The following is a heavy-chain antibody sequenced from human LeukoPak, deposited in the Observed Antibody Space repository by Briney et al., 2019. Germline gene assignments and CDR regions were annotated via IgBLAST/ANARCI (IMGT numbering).Heavy chain of an antibody. J-gene: IGHJ6*03. CDR1: GYTFTSYG. Sequence: GSVKLSCTASGYTFTSYGISWVRQAPGQGLEWMGWISAYNGNTNYAQKLKGRVTMTTDTSTSTAYLELRSLRSDDTAVYYCARTAYYDFWSGYSYYYYMDVWGKGTTVTVSS. CDR3: ARTAYYDFWSGYSYYYYMDV. D-gene: IGHD3-3*01. V-gene: IGHV1-18*01. CDR2: ISAYNGNT.